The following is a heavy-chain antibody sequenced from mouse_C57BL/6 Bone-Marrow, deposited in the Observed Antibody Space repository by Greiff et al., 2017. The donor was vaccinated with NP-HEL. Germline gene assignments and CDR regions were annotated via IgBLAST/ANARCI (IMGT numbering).Heavy chain of an antibody. D-gene: IGHD2-3*01. CDR1: GYAFSSSW. CDR3: ARLYDGYYRFAY. V-gene: IGHV1-82*01. CDR2: IYPGDGDT. Sequence: QVQLQQPGPELVKPGASVKISCKASGYAFSSSWMNWVKQRPGKGLEWIGRIYPGDGDTNYNGKFKGKATLTADKSSSTAYMQLSSLTSEDSAVYFCARLYDGYYRFAYWGQGTLVTVSA. J-gene: IGHJ3*01.